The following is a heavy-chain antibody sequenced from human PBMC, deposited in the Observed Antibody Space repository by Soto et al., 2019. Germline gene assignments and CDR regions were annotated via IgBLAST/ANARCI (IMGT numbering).Heavy chain of an antibody. D-gene: IGHD6-13*01. CDR1: GFTFSSYS. J-gene: IGHJ4*02. CDR3: ARGPRTYSSSWYPDY. Sequence: EVQLVESGGGLVQPGGSLRLSCAASGFTFSSYSMNWVRQAPGKGLEWVSYISSSSSTIYYADSVKGRFTISRDNAKTSLYLQMNSLRDEETAVYYCARGPRTYSSSWYPDYWGQGTLVTVSS. V-gene: IGHV3-48*02. CDR2: ISSSSSTI.